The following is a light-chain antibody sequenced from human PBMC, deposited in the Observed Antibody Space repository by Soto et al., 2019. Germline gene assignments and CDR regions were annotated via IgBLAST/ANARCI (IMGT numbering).Light chain of an antibody. Sequence: VVMTQSPLSLPVTLGQPASISCRSSQSLVYNDGNTYLSWFHQRPGQSPRRLIYKISARDSGVPDRFSGSGSGTDFTLKISRVEAEDVGVYYCMQGTYWPPWTFGQGTKVEIK. CDR1: QSLVYNDGNTY. CDR2: KIS. CDR3: MQGTYWPPWT. J-gene: IGKJ1*01. V-gene: IGKV2-30*01.